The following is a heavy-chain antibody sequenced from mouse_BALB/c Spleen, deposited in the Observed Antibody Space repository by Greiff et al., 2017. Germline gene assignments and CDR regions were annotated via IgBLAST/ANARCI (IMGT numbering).Heavy chain of an antibody. V-gene: IGHV3-6*02. CDR1: GYSITSGYY. Sequence: EVQLQQSGPGLVKPSQSLSLTCSVTGYSITSGYYWNWIRQFPGNKLEWMGYISYDGSNNYNPSLKNRISITRDTSKNQFFLKLNSVTTEDTATYYCARGGDGYPAMDYWGQGTSVTVSS. J-gene: IGHJ4*01. D-gene: IGHD2-3*01. CDR2: ISYDGSN. CDR3: ARGGDGYPAMDY.